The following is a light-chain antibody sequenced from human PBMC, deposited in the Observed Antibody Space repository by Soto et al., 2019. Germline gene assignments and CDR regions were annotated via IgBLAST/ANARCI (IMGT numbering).Light chain of an antibody. Sequence: DIQMTQSPSSLSASVGDRVTITCRASQSISRYLNWYQQKPGKAPKLLIYATSSLQSGVPSRFSGSGSGTDFTLTISSLQPEDFATYYCQQHDSTGTWTFGQGTKVDI. CDR3: QQHDSTGTWT. J-gene: IGKJ1*01. CDR2: ATS. V-gene: IGKV1-39*01. CDR1: QSISRY.